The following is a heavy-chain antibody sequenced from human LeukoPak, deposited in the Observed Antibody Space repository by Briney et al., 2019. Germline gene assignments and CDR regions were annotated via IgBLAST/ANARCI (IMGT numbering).Heavy chain of an antibody. Sequence: SVKVSCKASGGTLSSYAISWVRQAPGQGLEWMGVIIPIFGTANYAQKFQGRVTITADESTSTAYMELSSLRSEDTAVYYCARDSGLYYCSSTSCFDYWGQGTLVTVSS. CDR1: GGTLSSYA. CDR3: ARDSGLYYCSSTSCFDY. CDR2: IIPIFGTA. J-gene: IGHJ4*02. D-gene: IGHD2-2*01. V-gene: IGHV1-69*13.